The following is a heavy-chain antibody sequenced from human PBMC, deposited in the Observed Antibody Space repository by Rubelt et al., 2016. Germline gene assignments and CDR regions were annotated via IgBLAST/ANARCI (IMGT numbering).Heavy chain of an antibody. J-gene: IGHJ5*02. Sequence: QVQLVQSGAEVKKPGSSVKVSCKASGGTFSSYAISLVRQAPGQGLEWMGGLIPICVTANHAQKFQGRGAITASEATSAAYMKLSSLRSEDTAVYYCATGGDFGVVIPNWFDPWGQGTLVTVSS. CDR1: GGTFSSYA. CDR2: LIPICVTA. D-gene: IGHD3-3*01. V-gene: IGHV1-69*01. CDR3: ATGGDFGVVIPNWFDP.